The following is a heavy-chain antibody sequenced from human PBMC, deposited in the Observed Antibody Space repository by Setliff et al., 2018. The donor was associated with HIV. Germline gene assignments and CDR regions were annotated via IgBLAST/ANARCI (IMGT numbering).Heavy chain of an antibody. V-gene: IGHV3-23*01. CDR2: ISDTGDST. J-gene: IGHJ4*02. Sequence: PGGSLRLSCAASGFIFSGYAMSWVRQAPGKGLEWVSSISDTGDSTYYADSVKGRFTISRDNSKNSLYLQMNSLRAEDTALYYCAKDISYYYDSSGYSDWGQGTLVTVSS. D-gene: IGHD3-22*01. CDR1: GFIFSGYA. CDR3: AKDISYYYDSSGYSD.